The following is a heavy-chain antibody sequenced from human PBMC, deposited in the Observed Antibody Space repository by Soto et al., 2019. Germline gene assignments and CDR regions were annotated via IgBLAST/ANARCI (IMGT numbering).Heavy chain of an antibody. J-gene: IGHJ4*02. V-gene: IGHV3-53*01. CDR1: GFTVSSNY. Sequence: GGSLRLSCAASGFTVSSNYMSWVLQAPGKGLEWVSVIYSGGSTYYADSVKGRFTISRDNSKNTLYLQMNSLRAEDTAVYYCARVSMPQPFNLHYYFDYWGQGTLVTVSS. CDR2: IYSGGST. CDR3: ARVSMPQPFNLHYYFDY. D-gene: IGHD2-2*01.